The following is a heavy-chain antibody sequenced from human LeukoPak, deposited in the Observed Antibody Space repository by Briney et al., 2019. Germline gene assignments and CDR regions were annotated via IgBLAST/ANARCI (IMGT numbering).Heavy chain of an antibody. D-gene: IGHD1-20*01. Sequence: GRSLRLSCAASGFIFSNYAMHWVRQAPGKGLEWVAVLSSDGSNTHYADSVKGRFTISRDNSKNTLYLQMNSLRAEDTAVYYCFFPGVTGKVYWGQGTLVTVSS. CDR2: LSSDGSNT. J-gene: IGHJ4*02. CDR1: GFIFSNYA. CDR3: FFPGVTGKVY. V-gene: IGHV3-30-3*01.